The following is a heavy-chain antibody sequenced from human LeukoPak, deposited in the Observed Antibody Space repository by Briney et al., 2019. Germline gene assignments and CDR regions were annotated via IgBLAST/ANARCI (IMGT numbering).Heavy chain of an antibody. J-gene: IGHJ4*02. Sequence: ASVKVSCKASGYTFTSYDINWVRQATGQGLEWMGWMNPNRGNTNYAQKFQDRVTITRNNSISTAYTELGSLRSEDSAVHYCARAPDYSGSYLDYWGQGTLVTVSS. V-gene: IGHV1-8*01. D-gene: IGHD1-26*01. CDR2: MNPNRGNT. CDR1: GYTFTSYD. CDR3: ARAPDYSGSYLDY.